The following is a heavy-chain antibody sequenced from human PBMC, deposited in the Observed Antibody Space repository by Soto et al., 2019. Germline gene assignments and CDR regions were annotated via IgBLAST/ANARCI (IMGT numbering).Heavy chain of an antibody. CDR1: GFTFSYYY. CDR3: ARDMTTVTTSPVRY. V-gene: IGHV3-11*01. Sequence: GGSLRLSCAASGFTFSYYYMSGIRQAPGKGLEWVSYISSSGSTIYYADSVKGRFTISRDNAKNSLYLQMNSLRAEDTAVYYCARDMTTVTTSPVRYWGQGTLVTVSS. J-gene: IGHJ4*02. D-gene: IGHD4-4*01. CDR2: ISSSGSTI.